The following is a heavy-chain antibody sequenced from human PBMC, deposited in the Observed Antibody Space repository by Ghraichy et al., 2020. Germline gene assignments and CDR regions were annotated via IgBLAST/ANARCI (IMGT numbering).Heavy chain of an antibody. CDR3: ARGSDFYQRYFDY. V-gene: IGHV3-30*14. D-gene: IGHD2-21*02. Sequence: GGSLRLSCAAFGFTFNRYSLHWVRQAPDKGLEWVALISYDGKKKYYAESVKGRFTISRDNSKHTMYLQMNSLRPEDTAVYYSARGSDFYQRYFDYWGQGALVIVSS. CDR1: GFTFNRYS. CDR2: ISYDGKKK. J-gene: IGHJ4*02.